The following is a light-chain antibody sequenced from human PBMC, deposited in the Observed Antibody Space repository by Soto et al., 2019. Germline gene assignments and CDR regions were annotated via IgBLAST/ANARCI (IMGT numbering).Light chain of an antibody. CDR2: DVS. V-gene: IGLV2-14*01. J-gene: IGLJ2*01. CDR1: TSDVGSYDY. Sequence: QSVLTQPASVSGSPGQSITISCTGTTSDVGSYDYISWYQQHPGKAPKLMIYDVSNRPSGVSNRFSGSMSGNTASLTISGFQAEDGADYYCSSYTSSSTLEVFGGGTKVTVL. CDR3: SSYTSSSTLEV.